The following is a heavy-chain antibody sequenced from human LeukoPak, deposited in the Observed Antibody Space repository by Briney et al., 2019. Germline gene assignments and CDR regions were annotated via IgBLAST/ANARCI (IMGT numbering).Heavy chain of an antibody. Sequence: PSETLSLTCTVSGGSISSYYWSWIRQPPGKGLEWIGYIYYSGSTNYNPSLKSRVTISVDTSKNQFSLKLSSVTAADTGVYYCARDGRAGSLFAYWGQGTLVTVSS. CDR1: GGSISSYY. V-gene: IGHV4-59*01. CDR3: ARDGRAGSLFAY. J-gene: IGHJ4*02. D-gene: IGHD6-19*01. CDR2: IYYSGST.